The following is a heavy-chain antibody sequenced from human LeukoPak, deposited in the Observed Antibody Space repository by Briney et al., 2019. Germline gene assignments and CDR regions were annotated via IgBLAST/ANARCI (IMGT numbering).Heavy chain of an antibody. Sequence: GGSLRLSCVVSGFTFNRCWMNWVRQAPGKGLEWVAHINPDGRDTYYVDSVKGRFTISRDNSKNTLYLQMNSLRAEDTAVYYCAGYGYLYYFDYWGQGTLVTVSS. D-gene: IGHD5-18*01. CDR2: INPDGRDT. J-gene: IGHJ4*02. CDR3: AGYGYLYYFDY. CDR1: GFTFNRCW. V-gene: IGHV3-7*03.